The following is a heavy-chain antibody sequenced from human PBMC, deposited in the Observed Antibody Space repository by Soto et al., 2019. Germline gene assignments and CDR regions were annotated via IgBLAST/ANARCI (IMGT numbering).Heavy chain of an antibody. CDR2: INHSGST. CDR3: ARSRYYDSSGYRALDAFDI. V-gene: IGHV4-34*01. CDR1: GGSFSGYY. J-gene: IGHJ3*02. D-gene: IGHD3-22*01. Sequence: QVHLQQWGAGLLKPSETLSLTCAVFGGSFSGYYWNWIRQPPGKGLEWIGEINHSGSTYYYWSLKSQVTISVDSSSNQFPLKLSSVTAADTAVYYCARSRYYDSSGYRALDAFDIWGQGTMVTVSS.